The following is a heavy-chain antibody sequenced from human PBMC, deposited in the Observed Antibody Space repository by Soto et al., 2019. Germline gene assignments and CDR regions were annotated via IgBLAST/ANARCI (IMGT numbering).Heavy chain of an antibody. CDR2: VNPISGDT. D-gene: IGHD3-10*01. CDR3: AREEGFRITMDRGRWFDP. CDR1: GYTFTGYY. Sequence: ASVKVTCKASGYTFTGYYLHWVRQAPGQGLEWMGWVNPISGDTNYAQKFQDRVIMTRDRSITTVHMELSRLRSDDTAVYYCAREEGFRITMDRGRWFDPWGQGTLVTVSS. V-gene: IGHV1-2*02. J-gene: IGHJ5*02.